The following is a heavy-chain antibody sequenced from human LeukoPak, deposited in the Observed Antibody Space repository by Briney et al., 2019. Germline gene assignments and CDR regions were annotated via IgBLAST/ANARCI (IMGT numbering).Heavy chain of an antibody. CDR2: IFYSGST. CDR1: GGSITSYY. Sequence: PSLTLSLTCTVSGGSITSYYWSWIRQPPGKGLEWIGYIFYSGSTNYNPSLKSRVTISVDTSKNQFSLKLSSVTAADTAVYYCARTGGSYFDYWGQGTLVTVSS. V-gene: IGHV4-59*01. J-gene: IGHJ4*02. D-gene: IGHD1-14*01. CDR3: ARTGGSYFDY.